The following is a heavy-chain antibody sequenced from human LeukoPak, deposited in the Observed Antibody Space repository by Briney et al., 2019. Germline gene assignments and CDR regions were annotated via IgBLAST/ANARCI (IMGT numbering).Heavy chain of an antibody. D-gene: IGHD6-19*01. CDR2: IYYSGST. CDR1: GGSISSSSYS. J-gene: IGHJ5*02. V-gene: IGHV4-39*07. CDR3: ARGSSGWYKSWFDP. Sequence: SQTLSLTCTVSGGSISSSSYSWGWIRQPPGKGLEWIGSIYYSGSTYYNPSLKSRVTISVDTSKNQFSLKLSSVTAADTAVYYCARGSSGWYKSWFDPWGQGTLVTVSS.